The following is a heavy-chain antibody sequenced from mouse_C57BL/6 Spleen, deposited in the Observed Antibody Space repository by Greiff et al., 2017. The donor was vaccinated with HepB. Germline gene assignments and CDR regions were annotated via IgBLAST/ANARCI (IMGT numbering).Heavy chain of an antibody. CDR3: ARTLYAMDY. Sequence: VQLQQSGPELVKPGASVKISCKASGYTFTDYYMNWVKQSHGKSLEWIGDINPNNGGTSYNQKFKGKATLTVDKSSSIAYMELRSLTSEDSAVYYCARTLYAMDYWGQGTSVTVSS. V-gene: IGHV1-26*01. CDR1: GYTFTDYY. J-gene: IGHJ4*01. CDR2: INPNNGGT.